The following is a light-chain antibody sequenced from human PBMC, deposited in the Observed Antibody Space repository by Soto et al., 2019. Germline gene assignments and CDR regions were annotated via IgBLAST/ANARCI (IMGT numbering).Light chain of an antibody. V-gene: IGKV3-15*01. J-gene: IGKJ2*01. CDR2: DAS. CDR3: QQYGDWPPET. CDR1: QSVSRN. Sequence: EVVLTQSPATLSVSPGDRATLSCRASQSVSRNLAWYQQKPGQAPRLLIYDASTRATSVPARFSGSGSATEFTLSISSLQSEDVAVYYCQQYGDWPPETFGQGTKLEI.